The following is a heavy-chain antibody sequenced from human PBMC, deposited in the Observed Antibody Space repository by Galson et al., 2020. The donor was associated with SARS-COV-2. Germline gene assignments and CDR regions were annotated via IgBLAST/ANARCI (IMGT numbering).Heavy chain of an antibody. Sequence: GSVKVYCSVSGYTLTELFLHWVRQAPGEGPEGMGGFDPEDGETIYAQKFQGRVTMTEDTSTDTAYMELSSLRTEDTAVYYCATAPPIAVAGNWFDPWGQGTLVTVSS. J-gene: IGHJ5*02. CDR1: GYTLTELF. V-gene: IGHV1-24*01. D-gene: IGHD6-19*01. CDR3: ATAPPIAVAGNWFDP. CDR2: FDPEDGET.